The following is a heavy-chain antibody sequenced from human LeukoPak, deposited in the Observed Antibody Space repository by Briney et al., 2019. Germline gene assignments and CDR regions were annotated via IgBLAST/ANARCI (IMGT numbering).Heavy chain of an antibody. V-gene: IGHV1-18*01. CDR1: GYTFTSYG. CDR2: ISAYNGNT. D-gene: IGHD3-10*01. Sequence: ASVKVSCKASGYTFTSYGISWVRQAPGQGLEWMGWISAYNGNTNYAQKLQGRVTMTTDTSTSTAYMELRSLRSDDTAVYYCARDLKHYYGSGSYWDYWGQGTLVTVSS. J-gene: IGHJ4*02. CDR3: ARDLKHYYGSGSYWDY.